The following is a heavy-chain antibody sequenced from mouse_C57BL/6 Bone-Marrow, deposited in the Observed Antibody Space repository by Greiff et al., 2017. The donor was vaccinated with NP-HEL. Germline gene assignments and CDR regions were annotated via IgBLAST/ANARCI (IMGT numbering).Heavy chain of an antibody. CDR1: GYTFTSYG. CDR2: IYPRSGNT. J-gene: IGHJ2*01. D-gene: IGHD1-1*01. CDR3: ARSPLYGSRDY. Sequence: VQLQQSGAELARPGASVKLSCKASGYTFTSYGISWVKQRTGQGLEWIGEIYPRSGNTYYNEKFKGKATLTADKSSSTAYMELRSLTSEDSAVYFGARSPLYGSRDYWGQGTTLTVSS. V-gene: IGHV1-81*01.